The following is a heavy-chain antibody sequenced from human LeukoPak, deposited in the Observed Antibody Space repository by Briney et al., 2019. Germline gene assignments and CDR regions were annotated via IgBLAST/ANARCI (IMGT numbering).Heavy chain of an antibody. Sequence: GGSLRLSRAASGFTFSYYEMNWVRQAPGKGLEWVSYISSSGRTIYYADAVKGRFTISRDNAKNSVHLQMNSLRAEDTALYYCTAAGYWGQGTLVTVSS. V-gene: IGHV3-48*03. CDR1: GFTFSYYE. J-gene: IGHJ4*02. CDR3: TAAGY. D-gene: IGHD6-13*01. CDR2: ISSSGRTI.